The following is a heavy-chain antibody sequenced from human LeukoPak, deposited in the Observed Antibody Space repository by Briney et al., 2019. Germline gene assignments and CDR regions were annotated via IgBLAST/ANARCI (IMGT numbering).Heavy chain of an antibody. CDR1: GGSISSGGYY. CDR3: ARDSNYYDSSGPGDY. J-gene: IGHJ4*02. Sequence: TLSLTCTVSGGSISSGGYYWSWIRQPPGKGLEWIGYIYHSGSTYYNPSLKSRATISVDRSKNQFSLKLSSVTAADTAVYYCARDSNYYDSSGPGDYWGQGTLVTVSS. CDR2: IYHSGST. D-gene: IGHD3-22*01. V-gene: IGHV4-30-2*01.